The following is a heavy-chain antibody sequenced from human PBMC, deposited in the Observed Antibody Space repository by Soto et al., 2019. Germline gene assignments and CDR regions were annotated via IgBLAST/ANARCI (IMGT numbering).Heavy chain of an antibody. CDR1: GFTFSNYN. J-gene: IGHJ4*02. V-gene: IGHV3-48*02. CDR2: LSGGGRVI. D-gene: IGHD3-10*01. CDR3: ATIRGISPHYYFDY. Sequence: EVQLVESGGGLVQPGGSLRLSCAASGFTFSNYNMNWVRQAPGKGLEWLSGLSGGGRVIYYADSVKGRFTISRDNAENSLYLQMNSLRDEDTAVYYCATIRGISPHYYFDYWGQGTLVTVSS.